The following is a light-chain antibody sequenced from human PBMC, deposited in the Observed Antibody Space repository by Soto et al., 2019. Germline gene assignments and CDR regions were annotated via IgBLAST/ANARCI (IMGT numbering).Light chain of an antibody. J-gene: IGLJ1*01. CDR3: SSYTSSSTLYV. CDR2: DVS. V-gene: IGLV2-14*01. Sequence: QSVLSQPASVSGSPGQSITISCTGTSSDVGGYSYVSWYQQHPGKAPKLMIYDVSNRPSGVSNRFSGSKSGNTASLTISGLQAEDEADYYCSSYTSSSTLYVSGTGTKVTVL. CDR1: SSDVGGYSY.